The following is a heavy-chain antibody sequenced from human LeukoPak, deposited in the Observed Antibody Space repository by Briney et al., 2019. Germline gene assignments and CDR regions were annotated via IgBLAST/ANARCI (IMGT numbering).Heavy chain of an antibody. CDR2: IKTDGSQI. V-gene: IGHV3-7*01. CDR1: GFTLSSYW. CDR3: ARDLNWETY. D-gene: IGHD7-27*01. J-gene: IGHJ4*02. Sequence: GGSLRLSCAASGFTLSSYWMHWVRQAPGKGLEWVANIKTDGSQIYYVDSVKGRFTISRDNAKNSLYLQMNSLRAEDTAVYYCARDLNWETYWGQGTLVSVSS.